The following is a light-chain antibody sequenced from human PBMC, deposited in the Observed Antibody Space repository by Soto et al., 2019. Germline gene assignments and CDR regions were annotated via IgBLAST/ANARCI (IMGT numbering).Light chain of an antibody. CDR1: QGISSY. CDR3: QKLHSYPLT. CDR2: VAS. V-gene: IGKV1-9*01. J-gene: IGKJ4*01. Sequence: IQLTQSPSSLSASVGDRVTITCRASQGISSYLAWYQQIPGKAPKRLIYVASTLQSGVPSRFSGSGSGTDFTLTISSLQPEDFATFYCQKLHSYPLTFGGGTEVEIK.